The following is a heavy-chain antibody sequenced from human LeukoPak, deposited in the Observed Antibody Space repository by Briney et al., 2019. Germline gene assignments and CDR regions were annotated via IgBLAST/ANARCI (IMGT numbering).Heavy chain of an antibody. J-gene: IGHJ6*02. V-gene: IGHV1-2*02. Sequence: ASVKVSCKASGYTFTGYYMHWVRPAPGQGLEWMGWINPNSGGTNYAQKFQGKVTMTRDTSISTAYMELSRLRSDDTAVYYCARVYAIPGYYYYGMDVWGQGTTVTVSS. CDR2: INPNSGGT. D-gene: IGHD2-8*01. CDR1: GYTFTGYY. CDR3: ARVYAIPGYYYYGMDV.